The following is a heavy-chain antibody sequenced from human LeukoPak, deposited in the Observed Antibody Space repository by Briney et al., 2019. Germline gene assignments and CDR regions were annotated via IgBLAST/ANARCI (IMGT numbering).Heavy chain of an antibody. Sequence: PGGSLRLSCAASGFTFDDYAMHWVRQAPGKGLEWVSGISWNSGSIGYADSVKGRFTISRDNAKNSLYLQMNSLRAEDTAVYYCGSTALWGQGTLVTVSS. V-gene: IGHV3-9*01. J-gene: IGHJ4*02. CDR1: GFTFDDYA. CDR3: GSTAL. D-gene: IGHD3-10*01. CDR2: ISWNSGSI.